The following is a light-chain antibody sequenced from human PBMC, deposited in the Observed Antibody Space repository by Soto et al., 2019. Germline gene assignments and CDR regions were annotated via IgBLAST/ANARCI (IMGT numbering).Light chain of an antibody. V-gene: IGLV2-23*01. CDR1: SSDVGSYNL. CDR3: CSYAGGSALNYV. Sequence: QSALTQPVSVSGSPGQSITISCTGISSDVGSYNLVSWYQQHPGKAPKVMIYEGSKRPSGVSSRFSGSQSGNTASLTISGLQAEDEADYYCCSYAGGSALNYVFGTGTKVTVL. CDR2: EGS. J-gene: IGLJ1*01.